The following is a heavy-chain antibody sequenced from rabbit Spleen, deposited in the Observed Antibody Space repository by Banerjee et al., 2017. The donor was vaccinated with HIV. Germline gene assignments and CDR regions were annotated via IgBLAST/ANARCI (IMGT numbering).Heavy chain of an antibody. Sequence: QSLEESGGDLVKPGASLTLTCTASGFSFSSGYYMCWVRQAPGKGLEWIGIIYTGSSGSTYYASWAKGRFTISKTSSTTVTLQMTSLTAADMATYFCARNIVDSTNLWGPGTLVTVS. V-gene: IGHV1S40*01. D-gene: IGHD2-1*01. CDR1: GFSFSSGYY. CDR2: IYTGSSGST. J-gene: IGHJ4*01. CDR3: ARNIVDSTNL.